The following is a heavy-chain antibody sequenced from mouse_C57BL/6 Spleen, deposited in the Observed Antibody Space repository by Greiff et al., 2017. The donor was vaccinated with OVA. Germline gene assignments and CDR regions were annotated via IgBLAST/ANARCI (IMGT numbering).Heavy chain of an antibody. V-gene: IGHV1-55*01. Sequence: VQLQQPGAELVKPGASVKMSCKASGYTFTSYWITWVKQRPGQGLEWIGDIYPGSGSTNYNEKFKSKATLTVDTSSSTAYMQLSSLTSEDSAVYYCARPITTVVATGYFDYWGQGTTLTVSS. CDR2: IYPGSGST. CDR1: GYTFTSYW. D-gene: IGHD1-1*01. CDR3: ARPITTVVATGYFDY. J-gene: IGHJ2*01.